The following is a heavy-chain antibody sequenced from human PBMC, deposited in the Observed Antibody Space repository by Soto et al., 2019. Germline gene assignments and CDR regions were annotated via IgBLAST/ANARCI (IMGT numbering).Heavy chain of an antibody. CDR3: ARGRYYYDSSGYYNWFDP. CDR1: GGSCVDYY. V-gene: IGHV4-34*01. Sequence: PPETPCLTRTGEGGSCVDYYGSRIRQTPGKGLEWIGEINHSGSTNYNPSLKSRATISVDTSKNQFSLKLSSVTAADTAVYYCARGRYYYDSSGYYNWFDPGGQGTLVT. D-gene: IGHD3-22*01. J-gene: IGHJ5*02. CDR2: INHSGST.